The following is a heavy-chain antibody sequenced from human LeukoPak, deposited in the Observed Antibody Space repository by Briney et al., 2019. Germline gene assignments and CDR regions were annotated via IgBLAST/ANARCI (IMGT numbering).Heavy chain of an antibody. J-gene: IGHJ4*02. V-gene: IGHV1-2*02. Sequence: ASVKVSCKASGYTFTGYYMHWVRQAPGQGLEWMGWINPNSGGTNYAQKSQSRVTMTRDTSISTAYMELSRLRSDDTAVYHCAVSWHGDNYYFDYWGQGTLVTVSS. CDR2: INPNSGGT. CDR3: AVSWHGDNYYFDY. D-gene: IGHD1-1*01. CDR1: GYTFTGYY.